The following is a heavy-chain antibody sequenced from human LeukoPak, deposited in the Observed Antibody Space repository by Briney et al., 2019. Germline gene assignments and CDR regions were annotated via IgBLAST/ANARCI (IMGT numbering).Heavy chain of an antibody. D-gene: IGHD3-9*01. CDR2: IYYSGST. Sequence: SETLSLTCTVSGGSVSSGSYYWSWIRQPPGKGLEWLGYIYYSGSTNYNPSLKSRVTISVDRSKNQFSLKLSSVTAADTAVYYCARARHDILTGYLNWFDPWGQGTLVTVSS. J-gene: IGHJ5*02. CDR1: GGSVSSGSYY. V-gene: IGHV4-61*01. CDR3: ARARHDILTGYLNWFDP.